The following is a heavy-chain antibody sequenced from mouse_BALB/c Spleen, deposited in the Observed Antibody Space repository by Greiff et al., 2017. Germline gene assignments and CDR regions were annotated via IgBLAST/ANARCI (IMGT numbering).Heavy chain of an antibody. V-gene: IGHV1-81*01. Sequence: QVQLQQSGPELVKPGASVKMSCKASGYTFTDYVISWVKQRTGQGLEWIGEIYPGSGSTYYNEKFKGKATLTADKSSNTAYMQLSSLTSEDSAVYFCASYYYRSWFAYWGQGTLVTVSA. D-gene: IGHD2-14*01. CDR3: ASYYYRSWFAY. J-gene: IGHJ3*01. CDR2: IYPGSGST. CDR1: GYTFTDYV.